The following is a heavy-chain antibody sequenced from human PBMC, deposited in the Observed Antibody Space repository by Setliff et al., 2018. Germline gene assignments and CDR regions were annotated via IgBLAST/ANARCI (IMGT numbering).Heavy chain of an antibody. J-gene: IGHJ4*02. CDR2: IRSKADSYPT. CDR3: ATDRGWLDMFDY. D-gene: IGHD6-19*01. Sequence: PGGSLRLSCAASGFNFDDYGMHWVRQAPGKGLEWVSYISTGSTTMYYGDSVKGRIRSKADSYPTAYAASVKGRFTISRDDSKNTAYLQMNSLKTEDTAVYYCATDRGWLDMFDYWGQGTQVTVSS. V-gene: IGHV3-73*01. CDR1: GFNFDDYG.